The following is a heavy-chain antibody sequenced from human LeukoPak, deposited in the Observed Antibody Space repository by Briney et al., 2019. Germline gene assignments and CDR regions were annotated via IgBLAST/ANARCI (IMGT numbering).Heavy chain of an antibody. CDR2: IKQDGSEK. Sequence: GGSLRLSCAVSGLTFNSYWMSWVRQAPGKGLEWVANIKQDGSEKFYVDSVKGRFTISRDNARNSLYLQMNSLRAEDTAVFYCARGRYCSGGGCHYFDYWGQGTLVTVSS. CDR3: ARGRYCSGGGCHYFDY. J-gene: IGHJ4*02. V-gene: IGHV3-7*01. CDR1: GLTFNSYW. D-gene: IGHD2-15*01.